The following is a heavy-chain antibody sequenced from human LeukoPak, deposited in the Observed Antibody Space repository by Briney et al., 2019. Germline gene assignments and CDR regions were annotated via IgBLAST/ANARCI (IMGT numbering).Heavy chain of an antibody. CDR3: ARAVRCSSTSCPRYMDV. V-gene: IGHV3-48*01. D-gene: IGHD2-2*01. Sequence: PGGSLRLSCAASGFTFSSYSMNWVRQAPGKGLEWVSYISSSSSTIYYADSVEGRFTISRDNAKNSLYLQMNSLRAEDTAVYYCARAVRCSSTSCPRYMDVWGKGTTVTVSS. CDR2: ISSSSSTI. CDR1: GFTFSSYS. J-gene: IGHJ6*03.